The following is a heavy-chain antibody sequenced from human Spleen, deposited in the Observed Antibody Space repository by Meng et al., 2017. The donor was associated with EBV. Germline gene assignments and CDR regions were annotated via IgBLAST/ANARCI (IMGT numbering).Heavy chain of an antibody. CDR3: ARDSYSYGDSWFDP. D-gene: IGHD2-21*02. J-gene: IGHJ5*01. V-gene: IGHV4-4*02. CDR1: GDFISSSNW. Sequence: QVHLEASGPGLVQPSGTRSLTRAIPGDFISSSNWWSWVRQPPGKGLEWIGEIYHSGSTFYKSSLRSRLTISVDTSKNQFSLKLSSVTAADTAVYYCARDSYSYGDSWFDPWDQGTLVTVSS. CDR2: IYHSGST.